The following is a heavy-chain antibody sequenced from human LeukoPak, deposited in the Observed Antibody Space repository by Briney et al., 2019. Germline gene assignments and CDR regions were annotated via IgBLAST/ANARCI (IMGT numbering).Heavy chain of an antibody. J-gene: IGHJ3*02. CDR3: ARDRRSAVAYDAFDI. CDR1: GFTFNGYW. CDR2: IKEDGSAK. V-gene: IGHV3-7*01. Sequence: GGSLRLSCAASGFTFNGYWMSWVRQAPGQGLEWVANIKEDGSAKYYVDSVKGRFTISRDNAKNSLYLQMNSLRDEDTAVYYCARDRRSAVAYDAFDIWGQGTMVTVSS. D-gene: IGHD6-13*01.